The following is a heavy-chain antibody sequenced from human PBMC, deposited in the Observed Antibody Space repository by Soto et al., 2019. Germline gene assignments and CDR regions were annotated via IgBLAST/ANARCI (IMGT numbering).Heavy chain of an antibody. J-gene: IGHJ3*02. D-gene: IGHD1-26*01. V-gene: IGHV5-10-1*01. CDR1: VYSFTGYW. CDR2: IDPSDSYT. Sequence: GESLKISCKGSVYSFTGYWINWVRQMPGKGLEWMGRIDPSDSYTSYSPSLEGHVTISADKSVSTAYLQWSSLKASDTAMYYCAVVRVGATMDAFDMWGQGTMVTVSS. CDR3: AVVRVGATMDAFDM.